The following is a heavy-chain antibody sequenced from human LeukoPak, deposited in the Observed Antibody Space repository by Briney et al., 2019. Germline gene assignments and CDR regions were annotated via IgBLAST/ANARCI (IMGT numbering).Heavy chain of an antibody. CDR2: ISGSGGGT. CDR1: GFTFSSNA. Sequence: GGSLRLSCAASGFTFSSNAMSWVRQAPGKGLEWVSAISGSGGGTYYADSVKGRFTISRDNSKNTLYLQMNSLRAEDTAVYYCAKDLLVGATTFDYWGQGTLVTVSS. CDR3: AKDLLVGATTFDY. D-gene: IGHD1-26*01. V-gene: IGHV3-23*01. J-gene: IGHJ4*02.